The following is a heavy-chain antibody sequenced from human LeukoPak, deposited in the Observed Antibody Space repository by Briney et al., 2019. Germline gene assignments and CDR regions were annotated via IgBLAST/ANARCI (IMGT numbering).Heavy chain of an antibody. V-gene: IGHV4-59*01. CDR3: ARDRASGWSFDP. CDR1: GGSISTYY. CDR2: VYYSGST. J-gene: IGHJ5*02. D-gene: IGHD6-19*01. Sequence: PSETLSLTCTVSGGSISTYYWSWTRQPPGKGLEWIGYVYYSGSTNYNPSLKSRVTILVDTSKNQFSLKVSSVTAADTAVYYCARDRASGWSFDPWGQGTLVTVSS.